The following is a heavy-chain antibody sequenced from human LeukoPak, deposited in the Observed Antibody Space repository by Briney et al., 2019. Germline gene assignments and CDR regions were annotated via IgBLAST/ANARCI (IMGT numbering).Heavy chain of an antibody. J-gene: IGHJ4*02. V-gene: IGHV1-18*01. Sequence: ASVKVSCKASGYTFTSYGISWVRQAPGQGLEWMGWISAYNGNTNYAQKFQGRVTMTRNTSISTAYMELSRLRSDDTAVYYCARGYCTNGVCYTGEFDYWGQGTLVTVSS. D-gene: IGHD2-8*01. CDR1: GYTFTSYG. CDR3: ARGYCTNGVCYTGEFDY. CDR2: ISAYNGNT.